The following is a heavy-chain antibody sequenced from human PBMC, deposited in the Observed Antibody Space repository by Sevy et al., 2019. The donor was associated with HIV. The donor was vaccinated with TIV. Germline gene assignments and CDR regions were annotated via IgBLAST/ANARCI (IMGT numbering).Heavy chain of an antibody. J-gene: IGHJ5*02. CDR2: IYKKGNT. CDR1: GASMSSGNYY. V-gene: IGHV4-31*03. CDR3: ARGSYSYDSSDDWFDP. D-gene: IGHD3-22*01. Sequence: SETLSLTCTVSGASMSSGNYYWTWIRQHPGRGLEWIGYIYKKGNTYSNPSLKSRVTISLDTSKNQFSLKLNSVTVADTAIYYCARGSYSYDSSDDWFDPWGQGTLVTVSS.